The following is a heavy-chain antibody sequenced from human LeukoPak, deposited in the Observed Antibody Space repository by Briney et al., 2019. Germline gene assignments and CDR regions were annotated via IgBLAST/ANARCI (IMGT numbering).Heavy chain of an antibody. J-gene: IGHJ5*02. Sequence: GGSLRLSCAASGFTFSSYSMNWVRQAPGKGLEWVSSISSSSSYIYYADSVKGRFTISRDNAKNSLYLQMNSLRAEDTAVYYCARDRKYSSSWYGGWFDPWGQEPWSPSPQ. D-gene: IGHD6-13*01. CDR3: ARDRKYSSSWYGGWFDP. CDR1: GFTFSSYS. CDR2: ISSSSSYI. V-gene: IGHV3-21*01.